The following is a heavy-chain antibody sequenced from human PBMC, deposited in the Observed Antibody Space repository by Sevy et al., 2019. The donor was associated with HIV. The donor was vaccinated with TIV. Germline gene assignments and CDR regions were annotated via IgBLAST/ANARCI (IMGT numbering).Heavy chain of an antibody. D-gene: IGHD5-18*01. CDR3: AKTMGGGSGMAFLVDS. V-gene: IGHV3-23*01. J-gene: IGHJ4*02. Sequence: GGSLRLSCAASGFTFSNFAMGWVRQAPGKGLDWISVISGSGDYKYYADSVKGRFTISRDNSKNTLSLQMNGLRAEDTAIFYCAKTMGGGSGMAFLVDSWGQGTLVTVSS. CDR2: ISGSGDYK. CDR1: GFTFSNFA.